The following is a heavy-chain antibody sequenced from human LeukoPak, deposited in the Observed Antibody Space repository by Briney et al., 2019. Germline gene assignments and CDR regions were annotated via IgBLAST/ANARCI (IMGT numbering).Heavy chain of an antibody. J-gene: IGHJ1*01. Sequence: SETLSLTCAVSGYLISTGYYWGWVRQPPGKGLEWIGSIYHSGSTYYNPSLKSRVTISVDTSKNQFSLKLSSVTAADTAVYYCASPKYCSSTSCYIRDARYFQHWGQGTLVTVSS. V-gene: IGHV4-38-2*01. CDR1: GYLISTGYY. D-gene: IGHD2-2*02. CDR3: ASPKYCSSTSCYIRDARYFQH. CDR2: IYHSGST.